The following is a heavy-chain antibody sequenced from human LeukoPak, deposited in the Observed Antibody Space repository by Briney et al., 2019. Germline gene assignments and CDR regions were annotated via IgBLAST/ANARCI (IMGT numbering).Heavy chain of an antibody. CDR1: GYTFTSYG. CDR3: ARERYYGSGSYIDY. J-gene: IGHJ4*02. V-gene: IGHV1-18*01. D-gene: IGHD3-10*01. CDR2: ISAYNGNT. Sequence: ASVKVSCKASGYTFTSYGISWVRQAPGQGREWMGWISAYNGNTNYAQKLQGRVTMTTDTSTSTAYMELRRLRSDDTAVYYCARERYYGSGSYIDYWGQGTLVTVSS.